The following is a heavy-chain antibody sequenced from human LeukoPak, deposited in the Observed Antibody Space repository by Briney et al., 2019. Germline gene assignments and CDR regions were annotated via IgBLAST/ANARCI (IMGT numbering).Heavy chain of an antibody. CDR3: ARRGPPRTLLRGVKSGWFDP. Sequence: SETLSLTCTVSGGSISSSSYYWGWIRQPPGKGLEWIGEIKHSGSSNYNPSLKSRVTISLDTSKNQFSLKLSSVTAADTAVYYCARRGPPRTLLRGVKSGWFDPWGQGTLVTVSS. J-gene: IGHJ5*02. CDR1: GGSISSSSYY. V-gene: IGHV4-39*01. D-gene: IGHD3-10*01. CDR2: IKHSGSS.